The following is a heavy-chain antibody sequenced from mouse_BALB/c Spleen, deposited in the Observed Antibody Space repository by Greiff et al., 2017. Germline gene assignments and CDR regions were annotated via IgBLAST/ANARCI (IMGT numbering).Heavy chain of an antibody. J-gene: IGHJ3*01. CDR1: GYAFTNYL. CDR2: INPGSGGT. Sequence: QVQLQQSGAELVRPGTSVKVSCKASGYAFTNYLIEWVKQRPGQGLEWIGVINPGSGGTNYNEKFKSKATLTVDKSSSTAYMQLSSLTSEDSAVYYCAREGSYYDYDGGAAWVAYWGQGTLVTVSA. V-gene: IGHV1-54*01. D-gene: IGHD2-4*01. CDR3: AREGSYYDYDGGAAWVAY.